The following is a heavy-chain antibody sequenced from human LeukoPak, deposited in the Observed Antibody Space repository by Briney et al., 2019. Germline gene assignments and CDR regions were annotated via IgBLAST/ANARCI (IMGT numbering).Heavy chain of an antibody. CDR1: GYTFTVYY. V-gene: IGHV1-2*02. Sequence: ASVKVSCKASGYTFTVYYMHWVRQAPGQGLELMGLINPNSGGTNYAQKFQSRVTMTRDTSISTAYMELSRLRSDDTAVYYCARGALLLWFGGSNDYWGQGTLVTVSS. J-gene: IGHJ4*02. D-gene: IGHD3-10*01. CDR3: ARGALLLWFGGSNDY. CDR2: INPNSGGT.